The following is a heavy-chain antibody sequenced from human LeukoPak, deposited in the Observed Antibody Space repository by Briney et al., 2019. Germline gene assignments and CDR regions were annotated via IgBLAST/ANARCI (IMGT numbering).Heavy chain of an antibody. CDR3: AKCPVVVAANNWFDP. D-gene: IGHD2-15*01. V-gene: IGHV3-7*03. CDR2: IKPDGSEK. CDR1: GFTFSDYW. Sequence: PGGSLRLSCAASGFTFSDYWMSWVRQAPGKGLQWVANIKPDGSEKYYVDSVKGRFTISRDNSKNTLYLQMNSLRAEDTALYYCAKCPVVVAANNWFDPWGQGTLVTVSS. J-gene: IGHJ5*02.